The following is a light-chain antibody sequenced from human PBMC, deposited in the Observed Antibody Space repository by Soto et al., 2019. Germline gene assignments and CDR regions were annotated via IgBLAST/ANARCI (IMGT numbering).Light chain of an antibody. CDR3: QQYCSFPWT. CDR1: QSVSSS. Sequence: DTATLSCRASQSVSSSLAWYQQKPGQPPRLLIYGASTRATGIPARFSGSESGTEFNLTISCLQSEDFANYYCQQYCSFPWTFGQGTKVDIK. J-gene: IGKJ1*01. CDR2: GAS. V-gene: IGKV3-15*01.